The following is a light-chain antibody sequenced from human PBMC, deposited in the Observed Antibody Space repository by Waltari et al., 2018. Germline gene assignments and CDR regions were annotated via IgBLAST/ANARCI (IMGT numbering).Light chain of an antibody. J-gene: IGLJ2*01. CDR1: RSDIGSYSL. CDR3: CSYAGSSTFEI. V-gene: IGLV2-23*02. Sequence: QSALTQPASVSGSPGQSITISCSGSRSDIGSYSLFSWYQQHPGKAPKLRIYEVTKRPSGVSDRFSGSKSGNTAYLTISGLQADDEAHYHCCSYAGSSTFEIFGGGTKVTVL. CDR2: EVT.